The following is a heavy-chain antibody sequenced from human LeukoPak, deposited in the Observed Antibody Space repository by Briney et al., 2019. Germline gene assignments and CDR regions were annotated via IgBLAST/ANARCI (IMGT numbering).Heavy chain of an antibody. J-gene: IGHJ4*02. CDR1: GYTLTELS. CDR2: FDPEDGET. CDR3: ATVLSGSYLGGSYFDY. Sequence: ASVKVSCKVSGYTLTELSMHWVRQAPGKGLEWMGGFDPEDGETIYAQKFQGRVTTTEDTSTDTAYMELSSLRSEDTAVYYCATVLSGSYLGGSYFDYWGQGTLVTVSS. D-gene: IGHD1-26*01. V-gene: IGHV1-24*01.